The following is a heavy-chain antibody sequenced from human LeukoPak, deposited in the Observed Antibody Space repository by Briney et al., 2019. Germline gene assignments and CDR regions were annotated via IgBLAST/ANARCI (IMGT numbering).Heavy chain of an antibody. J-gene: IGHJ3*02. CDR2: ISGYNGNT. Sequence: ASVTVSFKASGYTFTNYAINWVRLAPGQGLEWMGWISGYNGNTNYAQNLQGRVTMTTDTSTNTAYMELRSLRSDDTAVYYCARGLRETDAFDIWGPGTMVTVSS. D-gene: IGHD3-10*01. V-gene: IGHV1-18*01. CDR1: GYTFTNYA. CDR3: ARGLRETDAFDI.